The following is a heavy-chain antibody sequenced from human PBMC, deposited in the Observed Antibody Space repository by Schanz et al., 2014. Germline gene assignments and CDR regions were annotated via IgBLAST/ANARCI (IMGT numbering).Heavy chain of an antibody. Sequence: QVQLVESGGGVVQPGRSLRLSCAASGFTFSTYTMHWVSQAPGKGLEWVAVVCYDGSKKYYADSVKGRFTTSRDNSKNTMYLQMNSLRAEDTAVYYCARGHYGLDVWGPGTSVTVSS. J-gene: IGHJ6*02. CDR2: VCYDGSKK. CDR3: ARGHYGLDV. V-gene: IGHV3-33*08. D-gene: IGHD3-10*01. CDR1: GFTFSTYT.